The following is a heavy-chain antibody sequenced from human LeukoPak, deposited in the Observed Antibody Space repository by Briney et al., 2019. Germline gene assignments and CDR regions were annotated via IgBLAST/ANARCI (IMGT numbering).Heavy chain of an antibody. D-gene: IGHD1-7*01. CDR3: ARIRYNWNYAADY. Sequence: SETLSLTCPVYGWSFSGYYWSWIRQPPGKGLEWIGEINHRGSTNYNPSLKSRVTISVDTSKNQFSLKLSSVTAADTAVYYCARIRYNWNYAADYWGQGTLVTASS. J-gene: IGHJ4*02. CDR2: INHRGST. CDR1: GWSFSGYY. V-gene: IGHV4-34*01.